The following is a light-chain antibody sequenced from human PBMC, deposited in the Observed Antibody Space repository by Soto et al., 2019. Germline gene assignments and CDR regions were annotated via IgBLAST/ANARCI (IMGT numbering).Light chain of an antibody. J-gene: IGKJ2*01. CDR2: PAS. V-gene: IGKV1-39*01. CDR1: QGVSGY. Sequence: DIQMTQSPSSLSASVGDRVTITCRASQGVSGYLLWYQQRQVRAPKLLLYPASNFLSGVPSRFSGSGFGANFALTITSLQPENFATYYCQQSYRTPHTFGKGTKLETK. CDR3: QQSYRTPHT.